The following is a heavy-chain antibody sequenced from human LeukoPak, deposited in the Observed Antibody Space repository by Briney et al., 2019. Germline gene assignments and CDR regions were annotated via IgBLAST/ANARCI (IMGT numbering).Heavy chain of an antibody. D-gene: IGHD4-17*01. J-gene: IGHJ5*02. CDR3: ARDVHGDYGSGWFDP. Sequence: SVKVSCKTSGGTFNNSAISWVRQAPGQGVEGLGGIMPLFGTAGYAQKFQGRVTITKDESTITVYLDLTSLTSDDTAVYYCARDVHGDYGSGWFDPWGQGTLVSVSS. CDR1: GGTFNNSA. CDR2: IMPLFGTA. V-gene: IGHV1-69*05.